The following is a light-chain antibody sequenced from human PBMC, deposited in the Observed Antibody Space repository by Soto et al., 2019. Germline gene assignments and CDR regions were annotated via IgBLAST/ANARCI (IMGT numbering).Light chain of an antibody. CDR2: AAS. CDR3: QQLKSYPIT. V-gene: IGKV1-9*01. J-gene: IGKJ3*01. CDR1: QGINSY. Sequence: DIQLTQSPSFLSASVGDRVTNTCRASQGINSYLGWYQQKPGKAPKLLIYAASTLQSGVPSRFSGSASGTEFTLTISSLQPEDFATYYCQQLKSYPITFGPGTKVDI.